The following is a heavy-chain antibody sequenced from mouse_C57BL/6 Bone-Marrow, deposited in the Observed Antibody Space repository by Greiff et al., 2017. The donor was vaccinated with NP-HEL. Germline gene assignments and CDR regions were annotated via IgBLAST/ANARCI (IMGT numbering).Heavy chain of an antibody. Sequence: VQLQQSGPELVKPGASVKMSCKASGYTFTDYNMHWVKQSHGKSLEWIGYINPNNGGTSYNQKFKGKATLTVNKSSSTAYMELRSLTSEDSAVYYCARFVRATTDWYFDVWGTGTTVTVSS. V-gene: IGHV1-22*01. J-gene: IGHJ1*03. CDR2: INPNNGGT. CDR3: ARFVRATTDWYFDV. CDR1: GYTFTDYN. D-gene: IGHD3-1*01.